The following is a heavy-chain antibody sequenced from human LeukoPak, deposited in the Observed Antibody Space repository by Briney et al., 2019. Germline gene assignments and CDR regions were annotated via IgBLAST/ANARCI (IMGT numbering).Heavy chain of an antibody. V-gene: IGHV3-23*01. CDR1: GFTFSSYA. CDR3: AKLPIREVRGVIRGGFDY. CDR2: ISGSGGST. J-gene: IGHJ4*02. Sequence: PGGSLRLSCAVSGFTFSSYAMSWVRQAPGKGLEWVSAISGSGGSTYYADSVKGRFTISRDNSKNTLYLQMNSLRAEDTAIYYCAKLPIREVRGVIRGGFDYWGQGTLVTVSS. D-gene: IGHD3-10*01.